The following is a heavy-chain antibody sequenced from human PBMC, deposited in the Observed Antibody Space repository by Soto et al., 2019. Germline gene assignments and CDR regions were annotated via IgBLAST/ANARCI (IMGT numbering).Heavy chain of an antibody. V-gene: IGHV1-69*02. D-gene: IGHD2-2*01. CDR2: IIPILGIA. CDR3: ASWSGGCSSTSCYDDVDY. CDR1: GGTFSSYT. J-gene: IGHJ4*02. Sequence: QVQLVQSGAEVKKPGSSVKVSCKASGGTFSSYTISWVRQAPGQGLEWMGRIIPILGIANYAQKFQGRVTITADKSTSTAYMELSSLRSEDTAVYYCASWSGGCSSTSCYDDVDYWGQGTLVTVSS.